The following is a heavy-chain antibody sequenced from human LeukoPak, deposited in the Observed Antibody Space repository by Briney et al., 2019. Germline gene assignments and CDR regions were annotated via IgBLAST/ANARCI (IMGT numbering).Heavy chain of an antibody. D-gene: IGHD3-10*01. CDR2: INEDGSEK. CDR3: AKNSGSGSYSTLDY. J-gene: IGHJ4*02. Sequence: GGSLRLSCEASGFTFSSYWMSWVRQAPGKGLEWVANINEDGSEKYYVESVKGRFTVSRDNAKNSLYLQMDSLRAEDTAVYYCAKNSGSGSYSTLDYWGQGTLVTVSS. V-gene: IGHV3-7*05. CDR1: GFTFSSYW.